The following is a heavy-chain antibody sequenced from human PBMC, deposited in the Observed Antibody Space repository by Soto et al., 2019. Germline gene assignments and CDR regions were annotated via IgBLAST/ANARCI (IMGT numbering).Heavy chain of an antibody. D-gene: IGHD2-2*01. V-gene: IGHV1-18*04. CDR3: AREDIVVVPAETPNYYYYYYAMDV. CDR1: GYTFTSYG. J-gene: IGHJ6*01. CDR2: ISAYNRNI. Sequence: ASPKVPGKTSGYTFTSYGNSWVRQAPVQGLVWMGWISAYNRNINYAQKLQGRVTMTTDTSTSTAYMGLSSLRSDHTPVYYCAREDIVVVPAETPNYYYYYYAMDVWG.